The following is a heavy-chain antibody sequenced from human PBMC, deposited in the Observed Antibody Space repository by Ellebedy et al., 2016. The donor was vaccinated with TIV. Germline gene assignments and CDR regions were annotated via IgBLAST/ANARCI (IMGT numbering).Heavy chain of an antibody. J-gene: IGHJ4*02. CDR1: GFTFSSYA. D-gene: IGHD4-17*01. CDR2: ISGSGDTT. Sequence: GESLKISCAAPGFTFSSYAMSWVRQAPGKGLEWVSSISGSGDTTYYAGSVKGRFTISRDNSKNTLYLQMDSLRAEDTAVYYCARGSGDLPFDYWGQGTLVTVSS. CDR3: ARGSGDLPFDY. V-gene: IGHV3-23*01.